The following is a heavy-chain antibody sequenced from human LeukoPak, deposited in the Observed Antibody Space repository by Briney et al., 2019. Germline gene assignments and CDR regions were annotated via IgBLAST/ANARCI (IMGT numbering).Heavy chain of an antibody. J-gene: IGHJ4*02. CDR2: ISGSGVNT. V-gene: IGHV3-23*01. Sequence: GGSLRLSCAASGFTFSSYAMSWVRQAPGKGLEWVSTISGSGVNTYYADSVKGRFTISRDNSKNTLYLQMNSLRAEDTAVYYCAKDRQIVATILDYWGQGTLVTVSS. CDR1: GFTFSSYA. CDR3: AKDRQIVATILDY. D-gene: IGHD5-12*01.